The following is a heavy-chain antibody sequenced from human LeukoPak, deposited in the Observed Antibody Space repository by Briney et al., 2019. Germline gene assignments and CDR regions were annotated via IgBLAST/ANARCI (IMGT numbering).Heavy chain of an antibody. Sequence: GGSLRLSCAASGFTFSSYAMSWVRQAPGKGLEWVGRIKSKIDGGTAQYAAPVKGRFTISRDDSKNTLYLQMNSLKTEDTAVYYCTTQTPYWGHGTLVTVSS. CDR2: IKSKIDGGTA. J-gene: IGHJ4*01. CDR3: TTQTPY. V-gene: IGHV3-15*01. CDR1: GFTFSSYA.